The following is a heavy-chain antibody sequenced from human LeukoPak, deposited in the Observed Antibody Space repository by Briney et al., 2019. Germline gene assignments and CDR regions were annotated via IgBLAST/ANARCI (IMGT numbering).Heavy chain of an antibody. D-gene: IGHD3-10*01. Sequence: GGSLRLSCAASGFTFSSYGMHWVRQAPGKGLEWVAVIPYDGCNKYYADSVKGRFTISRDNSKNTLYLQMNSLRAEDTAVYYCAKSITVVRVWYFDLWGRGTLVTVSS. CDR2: IPYDGCNK. CDR3: AKSITVVRVWYFDL. CDR1: GFTFSSYG. J-gene: IGHJ2*01. V-gene: IGHV3-30*18.